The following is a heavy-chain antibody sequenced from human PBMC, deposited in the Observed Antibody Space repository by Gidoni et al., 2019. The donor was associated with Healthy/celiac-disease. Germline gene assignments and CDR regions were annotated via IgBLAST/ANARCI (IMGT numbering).Heavy chain of an antibody. V-gene: IGHV3-21*01. CDR1: GFTFSSYS. J-gene: IGHJ6*02. Sequence: EVQLVESGGGLVKPGGSLRLSCAASGFTFSSYSMNWVRQAPGKGLEWVSSISSSSSYIYYADSVKGRFTISRDNAKNSLYLQMNSLRAEDTAVYYCARTRGVFSSSDNYYGMDVWGQGTTVTVSS. CDR3: ARTRGVFSSSDNYYGMDV. CDR2: ISSSSSYI. D-gene: IGHD6-6*01.